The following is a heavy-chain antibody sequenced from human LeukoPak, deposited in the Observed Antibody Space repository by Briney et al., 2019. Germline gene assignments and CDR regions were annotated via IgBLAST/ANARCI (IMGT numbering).Heavy chain of an antibody. V-gene: IGHV1-18*01. CDR1: GYTFTSYG. CDR3: ARDGPAYCGGDCYSDY. CDR2: ISAYNGNT. D-gene: IGHD2-21*02. J-gene: IGHJ4*02. Sequence: GASVEVSCKASGYTFTSYGVSWVRQAPGQGLEWMGWISAYNGNTNYAQKLQGRVTMTTDTSTSTAYMELRSLRSDDTAVYYCARDGPAYCGGDCYSDYWGQGTLVTVSP.